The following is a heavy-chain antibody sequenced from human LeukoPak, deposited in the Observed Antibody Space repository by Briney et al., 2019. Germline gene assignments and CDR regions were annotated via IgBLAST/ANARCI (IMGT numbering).Heavy chain of an antibody. CDR1: GYTFTSYG. CDR2: ISAYNGNT. V-gene: IGHV1-18*01. J-gene: IGHJ5*02. CDR3: ARSLGGGYSSFHNWFDP. Sequence: GASVKVSCKASGYTFTSYGISWVRQAPGQGLEWMGWISAYNGNTNYAQKLQGRVTMTTDTSTSTAYMELRSLRSDDTAVYYCARSLGGGYSSFHNWFDPWGQGTLVTVSS. D-gene: IGHD3-16*01.